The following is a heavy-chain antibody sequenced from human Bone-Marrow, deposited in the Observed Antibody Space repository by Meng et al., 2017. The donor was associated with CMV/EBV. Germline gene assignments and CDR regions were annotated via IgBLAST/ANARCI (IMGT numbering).Heavy chain of an antibody. V-gene: IGHV3-21*01. CDR3: ARERPILRGFGYDAFDI. CDR1: GFTFSSYS. Sequence: GGSLRLSCAASGFTFSSYSMNWVRQAPGKGLEWVSSISSSSSYIYYADSVKGRFTISRDNAKNSLYLQMNSLRAEDTAVYYCARERPILRGFGYDAFDIWGQGTMVTVSS. D-gene: IGHD3-10*01. CDR2: ISSSSSYI. J-gene: IGHJ3*02.